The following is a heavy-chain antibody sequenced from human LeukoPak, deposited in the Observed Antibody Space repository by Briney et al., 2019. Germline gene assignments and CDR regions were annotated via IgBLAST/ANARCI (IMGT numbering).Heavy chain of an antibody. D-gene: IGHD3-22*01. CDR2: ISGSGGRT. Sequence: GGSLKLSCAASGFTFSSSGMSWVRQAPGKGLEWVSFISGSGGRTYYAASVKGRFTISRDNSKNTPYLQMNSLRAEDTAVFYCAKMAYDSSAPIWGQGTVVTVSS. CDR1: GFTFSSSG. J-gene: IGHJ3*02. V-gene: IGHV3-23*01. CDR3: AKMAYDSSAPI.